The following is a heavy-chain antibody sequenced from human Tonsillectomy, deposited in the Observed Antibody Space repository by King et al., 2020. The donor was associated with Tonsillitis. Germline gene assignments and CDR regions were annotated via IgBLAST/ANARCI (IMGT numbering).Heavy chain of an antibody. D-gene: IGHD5-12*01. Sequence: QLQESGPGLVKPSETLSLTCTVSGGSISSNTYYLGWIRQPPGKGLGWIGSIYYSGRTHYNPPLKSRVTISVHTPKKPFSLKVSPVTAADTAVYYCARLYSGYDVFDSWGQGTLVTVSS. CDR1: GGSISSNTYY. CDR3: ARLYSGYDVFDS. CDR2: IYYSGRT. V-gene: IGHV4-39*01. J-gene: IGHJ4*02.